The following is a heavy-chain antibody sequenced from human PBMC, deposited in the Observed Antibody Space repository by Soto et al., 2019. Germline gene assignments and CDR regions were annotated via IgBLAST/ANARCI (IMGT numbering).Heavy chain of an antibody. V-gene: IGHV1-18*01. D-gene: IGHD2-8*01. CDR3: ARAATGSYYWYFYGMDV. CDR2: ISTNNGNT. Sequence: GASVKVSCKASGYNFRKNGISWVRQAPGQGLEWMGWISTNNGNTNYAQKLRGRVTMTTDSSTSTAYMELRNLRSADTAVYYCARAATGSYYWYFYGMDVWGQGTTVTVSS. CDR1: GYNFRKNG. J-gene: IGHJ6*02.